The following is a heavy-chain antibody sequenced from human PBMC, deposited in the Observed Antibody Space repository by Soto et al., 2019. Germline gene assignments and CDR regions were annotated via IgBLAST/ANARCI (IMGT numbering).Heavy chain of an antibody. D-gene: IGHD6-6*01. J-gene: IGHJ5*02. CDR2: IIPIFGTA. Sequence: ASVKVSCKASGGTFSSYAISWVRQAPGQGLEWMGGIIPIFGTANYAQKFQGRVTITADESTSTAYMELSSLRSEDTAVYYCARDPSIAARSRFDPWGQGTLVTVSS. CDR3: ARDPSIAARSRFDP. V-gene: IGHV1-69*13. CDR1: GGTFSSYA.